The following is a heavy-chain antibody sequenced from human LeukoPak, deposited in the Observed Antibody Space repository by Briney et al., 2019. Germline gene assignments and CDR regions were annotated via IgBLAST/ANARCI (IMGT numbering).Heavy chain of an antibody. CDR1: GFTFSSFA. CDR3: AKDQNNFWSDSSYSFGY. J-gene: IGHJ4*02. CDR2: ISGSAAST. V-gene: IGHV3-23*01. Sequence: GGSLRLSCAASGFTFSSFAINWVRQAPGKGLEWVSGISGSAASTYYADSVKGRFTISRDNSKNTLYPQMNNLRAEDTAVYYCAKDQNNFWSDSSYSFGYWGQGTLVTVSS. D-gene: IGHD3-3*01.